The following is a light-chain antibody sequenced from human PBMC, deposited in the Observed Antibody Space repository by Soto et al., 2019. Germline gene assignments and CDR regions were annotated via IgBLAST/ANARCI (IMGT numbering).Light chain of an antibody. Sequence: QSALTQPPSASGSPGQSVTISCTGTSSDVGGYNYVSWYQQHPGKAPKLMIYEVSKRPSGVPDRFSGSKSGNTASLTVSGLQAEDESYYYCSSYAGSNNFVVFGGGTKLTV. J-gene: IGLJ2*01. V-gene: IGLV2-8*01. CDR1: SSDVGGYNY. CDR3: SSYAGSNNFVV. CDR2: EVS.